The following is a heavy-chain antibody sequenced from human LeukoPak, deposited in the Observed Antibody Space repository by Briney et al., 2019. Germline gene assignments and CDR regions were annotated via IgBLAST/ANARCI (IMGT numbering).Heavy chain of an antibody. CDR1: GDSFSSVTDY. CDR3: AGERGEEYSSGWYKRNYFDN. Sequence: TSETLSLTCTVSGDSFSSVTDYWAWIRQPPGKGLEWIASGDYSGGTYYNPSLESRVAISADMSKNQFSLKLTSVTGADTAVYYCAGERGEEYSSGWYKRNYFDNWGQGIWVTVSS. D-gene: IGHD6-19*01. J-gene: IGHJ4*02. CDR2: GDYSGGT. V-gene: IGHV4-39*07.